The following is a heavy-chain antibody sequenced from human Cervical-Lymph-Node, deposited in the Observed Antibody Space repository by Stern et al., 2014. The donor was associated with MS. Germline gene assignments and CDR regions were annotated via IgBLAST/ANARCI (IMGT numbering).Heavy chain of an antibody. D-gene: IGHD2-15*01. J-gene: IGHJ6*02. Sequence: VQLVESVAEVKKPGASVTVSCEASGYTFTTYAIHWVRQAPGQRLEWMGWINAANGNTKYSQKFQGRVTITRDTSASTAYMELSSLKSEDTAVYYCARDKPVAVIYYYGMDVWGQGTTVTVSS. CDR3: ARDKPVAVIYYYGMDV. CDR2: INAANGNT. CDR1: GYTFTTYA. V-gene: IGHV1-3*01.